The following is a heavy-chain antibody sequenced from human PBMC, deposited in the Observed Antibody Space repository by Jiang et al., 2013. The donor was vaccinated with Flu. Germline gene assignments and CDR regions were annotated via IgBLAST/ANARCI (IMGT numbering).Heavy chain of an antibody. Sequence: GAEVKKPGESLRISCKVSGYSFTSYWISWVRQMPGKGLEWMGRIDPSDSYTNYSPSFQGHVTISADKSISTAYLQWSSPKASDTAMYYCARRAYGSGSYSDSSFDYWGQGTLVTV. J-gene: IGHJ4*02. CDR3: ARRAYGSGSYSDSSFDY. D-gene: IGHD3-10*01. CDR1: GYSFTSYW. V-gene: IGHV5-10-1*01. CDR2: IDPSDSYT.